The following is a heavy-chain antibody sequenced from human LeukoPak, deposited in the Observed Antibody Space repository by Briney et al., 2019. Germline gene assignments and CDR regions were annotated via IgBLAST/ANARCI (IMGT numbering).Heavy chain of an antibody. CDR1: GFTFSSYS. CDR2: TGSSSSTI. J-gene: IGHJ4*02. CDR3: ARAGGIYYDSSGTPLSY. V-gene: IGHV3-48*04. D-gene: IGHD3-22*01. Sequence: GGSLRLSSAASGFTFSSYSMNWVRQAPGKGLEWVSYTGSSSSTIYYADSVKGRFTISRDNAKNSLYLQMNSLRAEDTAVYYCARAGGIYYDSSGTPLSYWGQGTLVTVSS.